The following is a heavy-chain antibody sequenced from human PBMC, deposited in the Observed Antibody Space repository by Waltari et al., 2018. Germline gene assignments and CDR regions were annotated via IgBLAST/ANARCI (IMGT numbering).Heavy chain of an antibody. CDR2: IYYSGST. J-gene: IGHJ3*02. Sequence: QLQLQESGPGLVKPSETLSLTCTVSGGSISSSSYYWGWIRQPPGKGLEWIGSIYYSGSTYYNPSLKSRVTISVDTSKNQFSLKLSSVTAADTAVYYCARADGGVIVSDAFDIWGQGTMVTVSS. V-gene: IGHV4-39*07. CDR1: GGSISSSSYY. CDR3: ARADGGVIVSDAFDI. D-gene: IGHD3-16*02.